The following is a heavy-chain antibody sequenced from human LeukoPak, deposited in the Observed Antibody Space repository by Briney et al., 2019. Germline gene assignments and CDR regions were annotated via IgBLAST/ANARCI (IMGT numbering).Heavy chain of an antibody. J-gene: IGHJ6*03. CDR1: GGSISSGSYY. V-gene: IGHV4-39*07. Sequence: PSETLSLTCTVSGGSISSGSYYWSWIRQPPGKGLEWIGSIYHSGSTYYNPSLKSRVTISVDTSKNQFSLKLSSVTAADTAVYYCARVYCSGGSCYPGDPYYYYYYMDVWGKGTTVTVSS. CDR2: IYHSGST. CDR3: ARVYCSGGSCYPGDPYYYYYYMDV. D-gene: IGHD2-15*01.